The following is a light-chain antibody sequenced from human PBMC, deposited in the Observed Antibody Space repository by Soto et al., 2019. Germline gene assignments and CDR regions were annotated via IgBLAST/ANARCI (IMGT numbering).Light chain of an antibody. CDR1: SSDVGSYNL. CDR3: SSYARNRDVV. CDR2: EGS. Sequence: QSALTQPASVSGSPGQSITISCTGTSSDVGSYNLVSWYQQHPGKAPKLMIYEGSKRPSGVSNLCSGSKSGNTASLTISGLQAEDEADYYCSSYARNRDVVFGGGTKLTVL. V-gene: IGLV2-23*01. J-gene: IGLJ2*01.